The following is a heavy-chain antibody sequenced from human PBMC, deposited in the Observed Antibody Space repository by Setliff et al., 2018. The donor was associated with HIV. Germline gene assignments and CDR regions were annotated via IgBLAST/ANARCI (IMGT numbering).Heavy chain of an antibody. V-gene: IGHV4-39*01. Sequence: LSLTCTVSGGSITSTTYQWAWIRQPPGKGLEWIANIYDSGSTYYNPSLKSRVTISVDTSKNQFSLKLISVTAADTAVYYCARHKTHPFDSWGQGALVTVSS. CDR3: ARHKTHPFDS. J-gene: IGHJ4*02. CDR2: IYDSGST. CDR1: GGSITSTTYQ.